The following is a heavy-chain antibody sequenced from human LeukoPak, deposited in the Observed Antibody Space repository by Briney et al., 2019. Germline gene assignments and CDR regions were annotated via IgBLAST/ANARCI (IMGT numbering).Heavy chain of an antibody. D-gene: IGHD1-26*01. Sequence: ASVKVSCKASGYTFTGYYMHWVRQAPGQGLEWMGWINPNSGGTNYAQKFQGRVTMTRDTSISTAYMELSRLRSDDTAVYYCARVVVGAPGEAFDIWGQGTMVTVSS. V-gene: IGHV1-2*02. J-gene: IGHJ3*02. CDR3: ARVVVGAPGEAFDI. CDR1: GYTFTGYY. CDR2: INPNSGGT.